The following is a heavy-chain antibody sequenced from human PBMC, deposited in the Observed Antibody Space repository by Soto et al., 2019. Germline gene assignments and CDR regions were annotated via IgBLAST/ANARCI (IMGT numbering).Heavy chain of an antibody. CDR3: VKLMFDHDSSGFSGDY. V-gene: IGHV3-30*18. D-gene: IGHD3-22*01. CDR1: GFNFHHYG. Sequence: QVQLVESGGGVVQPGGSLRLSCAGSGFNFHHYGMHRVRQPPGKGLAWVAFISFQGTNDYHAEAVKGRFTISKDYSKKTLFLQMNSLRADDTAMYYCVKLMFDHDSSGFSGDYWGQGTLVTVS. J-gene: IGHJ4*02. CDR2: ISFQGTND.